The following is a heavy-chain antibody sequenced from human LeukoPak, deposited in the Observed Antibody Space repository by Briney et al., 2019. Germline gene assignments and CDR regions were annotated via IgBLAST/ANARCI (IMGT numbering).Heavy chain of an antibody. V-gene: IGHV1-69*04. D-gene: IGHD1-7*01. J-gene: IGHJ4*02. CDR1: VGTVSTYA. Sequence: ASVKVSSKPAVGTVSTYAISWVRQAPGQGREGMGRIIHIIGIANSAQKFQGRVTITADKSTSTAYMELSSLRSEDTAVYYCARDPTAPRTTRDYWGPGTLVTVSS. CDR2: IIHIIGIA. CDR3: ARDPTAPRTTRDY.